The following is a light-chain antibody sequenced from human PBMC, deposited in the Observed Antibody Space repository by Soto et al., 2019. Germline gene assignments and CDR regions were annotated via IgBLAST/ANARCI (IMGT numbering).Light chain of an antibody. CDR3: QQTYSTPTT. CDR2: GAS. J-gene: IGKJ4*01. CDR1: QSISSY. V-gene: IGKV1-39*01. Sequence: DIQMTQSPSSLSASVGDRVTITCRASQSISSYLNWYQQKPGKAPKLLIYGASSLQSGVPSRFSGRGSATDCTLSVSSVQPEDFTTYYCQQTYSTPTTFGGGTKVEIK.